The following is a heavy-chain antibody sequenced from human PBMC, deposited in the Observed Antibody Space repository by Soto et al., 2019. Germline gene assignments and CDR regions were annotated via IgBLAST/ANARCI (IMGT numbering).Heavy chain of an antibody. Sequence: QVRLVQSGPEVKTPGASVRVSCKSSGYTFGSDYIHWVRQAPVQGLEWMVWVSPLSGGTNIAQRFQGLRDLTNDAAIITVFMELSIMRSDDTDLYFCAGEFVSGDLGLDRWGQGTKVSVS. J-gene: IGHJ6*02. D-gene: IGHD2-21*01. CDR3: AGEFVSGDLGLDR. V-gene: IGHV1-2*02. CDR2: VSPLSGGT. CDR1: GYTFGSDY.